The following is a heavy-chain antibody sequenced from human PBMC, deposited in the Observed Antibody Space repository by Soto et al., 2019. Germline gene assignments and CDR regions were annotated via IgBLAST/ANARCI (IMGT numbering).Heavy chain of an antibody. D-gene: IGHD5-18*01. V-gene: IGHV1-24*01. CDR2: FDPEDGET. CDR1: GYTLTELS. Sequence: GASVKVSCKVSGYTLTELSMHWVRQAPGKGLEWMGGFDPEDGETIYAQKFQGRVTMTEDTSTDTAYMELSSLRSEDTAVYYCAKLRGYSYGYHYFDYWGQGTLVTVSS. CDR3: AKLRGYSYGYHYFDY. J-gene: IGHJ4*02.